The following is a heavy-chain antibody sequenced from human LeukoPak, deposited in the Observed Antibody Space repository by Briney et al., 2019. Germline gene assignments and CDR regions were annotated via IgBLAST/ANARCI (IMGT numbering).Heavy chain of an antibody. D-gene: IGHD3-10*01. Sequence: AGGSLRLSCAASGFTFSSYGMHWVSQAPGKGLEWVAFIRYDGSNKYYADSVKGRFTISRDNSKNTLYLQMNSLRAEDTAVYYCARDYGSGDYYFAYWGQGALVTVSP. V-gene: IGHV3-30*02. CDR3: ARDYGSGDYYFAY. J-gene: IGHJ4*02. CDR1: GFTFSSYG. CDR2: IRYDGSNK.